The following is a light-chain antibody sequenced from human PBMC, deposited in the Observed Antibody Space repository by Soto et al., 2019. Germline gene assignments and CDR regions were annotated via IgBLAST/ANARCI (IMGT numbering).Light chain of an antibody. CDR1: SGHSSYA. CDR2: VNSDGSH. CDR3: QTWGSGSWV. V-gene: IGLV4-69*01. J-gene: IGLJ3*02. Sequence: QLVLTQSPSASASLGASVRLTCTLSSGHSSYAIAWHQQQPKKGPHYLMKVNSDGSHNKGDGIPDRFSGSSSGAERYLTISSLQSEDEADYYCQTWGSGSWVFGGGTKLTVL.